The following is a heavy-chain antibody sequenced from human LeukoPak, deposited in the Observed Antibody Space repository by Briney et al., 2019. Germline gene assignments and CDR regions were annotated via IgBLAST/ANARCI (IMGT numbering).Heavy chain of an antibody. CDR3: AGGDYVNY. CDR1: GFTFSSYA. D-gene: IGHD4-17*01. CDR2: ISYDGSNK. J-gene: IGHJ4*02. Sequence: GRSLRLSCAASGFTFSSYAMHWVRQAPGKGLEWVAVISYDGSNKYYADSVKGRFTISRDNSKNTPYLQMNSLRAEDTAVYYCAGGDYVNYWGQGTLVTVSS. V-gene: IGHV3-30-3*01.